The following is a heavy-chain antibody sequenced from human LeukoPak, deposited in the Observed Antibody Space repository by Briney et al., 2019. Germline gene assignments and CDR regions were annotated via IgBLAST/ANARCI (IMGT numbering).Heavy chain of an antibody. V-gene: IGHV1-69*05. J-gene: IGHJ3*02. CDR2: IIPIFGTA. CDR1: GGTFSSYA. D-gene: IGHD3-22*01. CDR3: ASDRTYYYDSSGYSDAFDI. Sequence: ASVKVSCKASGGTFSSYAISWVRQAPGQGLEWMGRIIPIFGTANYAQKFQGRVTITTDESTSTAYMELSSLRSEDTAVYYCASDRTYYYDSSGYSDAFDIWGQGTMVTVSS.